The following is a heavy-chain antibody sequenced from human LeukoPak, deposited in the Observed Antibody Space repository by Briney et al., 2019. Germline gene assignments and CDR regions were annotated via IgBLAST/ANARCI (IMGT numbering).Heavy chain of an antibody. CDR1: GGSISTNNYY. Sequence: PSETLSLTCNVSGGSISTNNYYWGWIRQPPGKGLEWIGSIYHSGFAYYDPSLKSRVTVSVDLSRNQFSLKLSSVTAADTAVYYCARDLRGSSAMDVWGKGTTVTVSS. CDR3: ARDLRGSSAMDV. J-gene: IGHJ6*03. V-gene: IGHV4-39*07. CDR2: IYHSGFA. D-gene: IGHD2-2*01.